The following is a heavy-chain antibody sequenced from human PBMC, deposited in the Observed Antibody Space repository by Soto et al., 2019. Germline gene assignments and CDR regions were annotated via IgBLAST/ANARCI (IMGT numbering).Heavy chain of an antibody. J-gene: IGHJ6*02. V-gene: IGHV1-3*01. D-gene: IGHD2-15*01. CDR3: ARSGGADYYYYGMDV. Sequence: ASVKVSCKASGYTFTSYAMHWVRQAPGQRLEWMGWINAGNGNKKYSQKFQGRVTITRDTSASTAYMELSSLRSEDTAVYYCARSGGADYYYYGMDVWGQGTTVTVSS. CDR1: GYTFTSYA. CDR2: INAGNGNK.